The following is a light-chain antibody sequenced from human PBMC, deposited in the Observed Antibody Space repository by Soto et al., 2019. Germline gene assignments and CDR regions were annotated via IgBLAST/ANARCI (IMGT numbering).Light chain of an antibody. CDR1: SSDVGSYNL. CDR2: EDS. V-gene: IGLV2-23*01. Sequence: QSVLTQPASVSGSPGQSITISCTGTSSDVGSYNLVSWYQQHPGKAPKLMIYEDSKRPSGVSNRFSGSESGNTASLTISGLQAEDEADYYCCSYAGSSTYVFGTGTKVTVL. J-gene: IGLJ1*01. CDR3: CSYAGSSTYV.